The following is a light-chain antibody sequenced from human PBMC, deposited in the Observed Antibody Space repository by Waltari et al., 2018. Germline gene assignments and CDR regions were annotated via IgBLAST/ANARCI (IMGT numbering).Light chain of an antibody. CDR2: GTS. CDR1: ETVSNNQ. Sequence: EIVLTQSPGTLSLFPGERATLSCGASETVSNNQLVWYQQKPGQAPRVLIYGTSSRAPRVPDRFSGSGSGTDFTLTITRLEPEDVAVYYCQQFAGSPSFGPGTKVAVK. J-gene: IGKJ3*01. CDR3: QQFAGSPS. V-gene: IGKV3-20*01.